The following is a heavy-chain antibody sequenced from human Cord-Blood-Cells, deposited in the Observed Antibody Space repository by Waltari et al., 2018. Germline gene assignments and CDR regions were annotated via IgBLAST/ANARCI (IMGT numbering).Heavy chain of an antibody. D-gene: IGHD1-1*01. CDR3: AREPVGKLAGYDY. CDR1: GGSISSGASY. J-gene: IGHJ4*02. V-gene: IGHV4-30-4*08. Sequence: QVQLQESGPGLVKPSQTLSLTCTVSGGSISSGASYWSWIRQPPGKGLEWIGYIYYSGSTYYNPSLKSRVTISVDTSKNQFSLKLSSVTAADTAVYYCAREPVGKLAGYDYWGQGTLVTVSS. CDR2: IYYSGST.